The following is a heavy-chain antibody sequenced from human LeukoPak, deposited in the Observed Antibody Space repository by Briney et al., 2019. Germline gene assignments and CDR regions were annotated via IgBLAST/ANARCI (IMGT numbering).Heavy chain of an antibody. CDR3: ARGYCSSTSCYDYWYFDL. V-gene: IGHV1-18*01. D-gene: IGHD2-2*01. CDR2: ISVHNGIR. J-gene: IGHJ2*01. CDR1: GFTDTKYG. Sequence: ASVKVSCKTSGFTDTKYGITWVRQAPGQGLEWVGWISVHNGIRQSGRKVEGRLTMTTDASTNTVYMELRSLRSDDTAVYYCARGYCSSTSCYDYWYFDLWGRGTLVTVSS.